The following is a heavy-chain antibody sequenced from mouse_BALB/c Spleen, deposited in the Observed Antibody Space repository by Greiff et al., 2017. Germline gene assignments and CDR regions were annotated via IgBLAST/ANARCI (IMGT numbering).Heavy chain of an antibody. CDR1: GFTFSSYA. CDR3: ARGQYYGSSSYAMDY. CDR2: ISSGGST. Sequence: DVMLVESGGGLVKPGGSLKLSCAASGFTFSSYAMSWVRQTPEKRLEWVASISSGGSTYYPDSVKGRFTISRDNARNILYLQMSSLRSEDTAMYYCARGQYYGSSSYAMDYWGQGTSVTVSS. D-gene: IGHD1-1*01. V-gene: IGHV5-6-5*01. J-gene: IGHJ4*01.